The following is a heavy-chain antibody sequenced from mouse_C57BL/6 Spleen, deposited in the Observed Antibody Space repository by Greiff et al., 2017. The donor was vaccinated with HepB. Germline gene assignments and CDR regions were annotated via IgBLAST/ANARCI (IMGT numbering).Heavy chain of an antibody. CDR1: GYTFTSYW. CDR3: ARDYSNYVSYWYFDV. D-gene: IGHD2-5*01. V-gene: IGHV1-7*01. CDR2: INPSSGYT. Sequence: QVHVKQSGAELAKPGASVKLSCKASGYTFTSYWMHWVKQRPGQGLEWIGYINPSSGYTKYNQKFKDKATLTADKSSSTAYMQLSSLTYEDSAVYYCARDYSNYVSYWYFDVWGTGTTVTVSS. J-gene: IGHJ1*03.